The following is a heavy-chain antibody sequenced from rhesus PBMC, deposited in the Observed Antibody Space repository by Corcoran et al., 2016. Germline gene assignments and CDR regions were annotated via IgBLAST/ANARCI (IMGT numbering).Heavy chain of an antibody. D-gene: IGHD2-39*01. CDR2: IYGSGGGT. CDR3: ARDRGGFDY. V-gene: IGHV4-106*01. CDR1: GGSISDDYY. Sequence: QVQLQESGPGLVKPSETLSLTCAVSGGSISDDYYWSWIRQPPGKGLEWIGYIYGSGGGTNYNPSLKKRVSSSIDTSKNQFSLKLSSVTAADTAVYYCARDRGGFDYWGQGVLVTVSS. J-gene: IGHJ4*01.